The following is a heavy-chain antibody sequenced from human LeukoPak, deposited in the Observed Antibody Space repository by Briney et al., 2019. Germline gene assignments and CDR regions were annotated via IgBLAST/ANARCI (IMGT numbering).Heavy chain of an antibody. V-gene: IGHV5-51*01. D-gene: IGHD4-17*01. Sequence: PGESLEISCKGSGYTFTSYWIGWVRQMSGQDLEWMGFINPSDSDTRYSPSFQGQVTISVDKSISTAYLQWSSLKASDTAMYYCASHYVDPDALDIWGQGTMVTVSS. J-gene: IGHJ3*02. CDR1: GYTFTSYW. CDR3: ASHYVDPDALDI. CDR2: INPSDSDT.